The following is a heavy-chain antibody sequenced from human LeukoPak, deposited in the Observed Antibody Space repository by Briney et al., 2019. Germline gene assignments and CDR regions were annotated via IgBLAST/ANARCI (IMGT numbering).Heavy chain of an antibody. CDR2: INSDGGST. Sequence: GGSLRLSCAASGFTFSNYWMHWVRQAAGKGLVWVSRINSDGGSTTYVDSVKGRFTISRDNAKNTLYLQMNSLRADDTAVYYCARDRATTMFDYWAQGTLVTVSS. CDR1: GFTFSNYW. J-gene: IGHJ4*02. V-gene: IGHV3-74*01. CDR3: ARDRATTMFDY. D-gene: IGHD5-24*01.